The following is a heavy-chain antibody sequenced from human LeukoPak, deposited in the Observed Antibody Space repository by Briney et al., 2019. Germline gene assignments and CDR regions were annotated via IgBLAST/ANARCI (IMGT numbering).Heavy chain of an antibody. Sequence: SETLSLTCTVSGGSLSSGGYYWGWRRQHPGRGLEWVGYIYYSGSTYYNPSLKSRVTISIHTSKNQFSLKLSSVTAADTAVYYCARDGGYGSGSYYFDYWGQGTLVTVSS. J-gene: IGHJ4*02. CDR2: IYYSGST. CDR3: ARDGGYGSGSYYFDY. D-gene: IGHD3-10*01. V-gene: IGHV4-31*03. CDR1: GGSLSSGGYY.